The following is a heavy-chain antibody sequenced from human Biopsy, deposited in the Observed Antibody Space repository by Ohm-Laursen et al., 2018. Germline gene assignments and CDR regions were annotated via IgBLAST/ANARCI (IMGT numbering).Heavy chain of an antibody. D-gene: IGHD2-2*02. CDR1: GFTFSDYY. V-gene: IGHV3-11*01. J-gene: IGHJ4*02. CDR2: IHKDSTTE. Sequence: SLRLSCAASGFTFSDYYMNWFRRAPGKGLEWIAYIHKDSTTEYYADSVRGRFSISRDNAQKSLYLQMNSLRADDTALYYCAKGGYCSATSCNMDVDYWGQGALVTVSS. CDR3: AKGGYCSATSCNMDVDY.